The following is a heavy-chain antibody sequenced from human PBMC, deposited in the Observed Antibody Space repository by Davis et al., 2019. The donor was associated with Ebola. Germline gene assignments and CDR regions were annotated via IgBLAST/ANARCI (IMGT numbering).Heavy chain of an antibody. CDR2: ISSSSSYI. D-gene: IGHD1-26*01. J-gene: IGHJ5*02. CDR3: ARDRGFFWFDP. CDR1: GFTFSSYS. V-gene: IGHV3-21*01. Sequence: GESLKISCAASGFTFSSYSMNWVRQAPGKGLEWVSSISSSSSYIYYADSVKGRFTISRDNAKNSLYLQMNSLRAEDTAVSYCARDRGFFWFDPWGQGTLVTVSS.